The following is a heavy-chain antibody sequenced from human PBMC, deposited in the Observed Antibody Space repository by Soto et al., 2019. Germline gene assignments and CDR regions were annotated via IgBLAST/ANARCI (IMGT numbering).Heavy chain of an antibody. CDR1: GGTFSSYA. CDR2: IIPIFGTA. Sequence: SVKVSCKASGGTFSSYAISWVRQAPGQGLEWMGGIIPIFGTANYAQKFQGRVTITADESTSTAYMELSSLRSEDTAVYYCARGHIVVVPAQAWFDPWGQGTLVTVSS. D-gene: IGHD2-2*01. V-gene: IGHV1-69*13. CDR3: ARGHIVVVPAQAWFDP. J-gene: IGHJ5*02.